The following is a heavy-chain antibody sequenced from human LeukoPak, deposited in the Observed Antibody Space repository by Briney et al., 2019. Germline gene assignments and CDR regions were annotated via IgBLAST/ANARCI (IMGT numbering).Heavy chain of an antibody. Sequence: GGSLRLSCAASGFTFSSYGMSWVRQAPGKGLEWVSGISGSGGSTYYGDSVKGRFTISRDNSKNTLYVQMNSLRAEDTAVYYCAKGGGDFYYYYMDVWGKGTTVTISS. D-gene: IGHD3-16*01. CDR2: ISGSGGST. J-gene: IGHJ6*03. CDR3: AKGGGDFYYYYMDV. V-gene: IGHV3-23*01. CDR1: GFTFSSYG.